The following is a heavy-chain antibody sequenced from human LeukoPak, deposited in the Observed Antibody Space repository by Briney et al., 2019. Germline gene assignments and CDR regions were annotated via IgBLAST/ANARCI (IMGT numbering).Heavy chain of an antibody. V-gene: IGHV3-53*01. D-gene: IGHD3-10*01. CDR3: AKSKDYYGPGSYDDY. CDR1: GFTVSSNY. J-gene: IGHJ4*02. CDR2: IYSGGST. Sequence: PGGSLRLSCAASGFTVSSNYMSWVRQAPGKGLEWVSVIYSGGSTYYADSVKGRFTISRDNSKNTLYLQMNSLRAEDTAVYYCAKSKDYYGPGSYDDYWGQGTLVTVSS.